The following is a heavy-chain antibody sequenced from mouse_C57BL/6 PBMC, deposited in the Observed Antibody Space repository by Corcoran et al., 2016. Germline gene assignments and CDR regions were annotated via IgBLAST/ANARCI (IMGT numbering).Heavy chain of an antibody. V-gene: IGHV1-75*01. D-gene: IGHD2-3*01. CDR2: IFPGIGRT. CDR1: GYTFTDYY. J-gene: IGHJ2*01. CDR3: ARPFYDGYYLDY. Sequence: QVQLQQSGPEPVKPGASVKISCKASGYTFTDYYINWVKQRPGQGLEWIGWIFPGIGRTYYNEKFKGKPTLTVDKSSSTAYMLLRSQTSEDSAVYYCARPFYDGYYLDYWGQGTTLTVSS.